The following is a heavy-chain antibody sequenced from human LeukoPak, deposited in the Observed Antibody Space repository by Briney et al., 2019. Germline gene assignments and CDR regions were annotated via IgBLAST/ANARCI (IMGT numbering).Heavy chain of an antibody. CDR1: GYTFTSYG. CDR3: ARGHYYDSSGYYPY. CDR2: ISAYNGNT. J-gene: IGHJ4*02. D-gene: IGHD3-22*01. V-gene: IGHV1-18*01. Sequence: GASVKVSRKASGYTFTSYGISWVRQAPGQGLEWMGWISAYNGNTNYAQKLQGRVTMTTDTSTSTAYMELRSLRSDDTAVYYCARGHYYDSSGYYPYWGQGTLVTVSS.